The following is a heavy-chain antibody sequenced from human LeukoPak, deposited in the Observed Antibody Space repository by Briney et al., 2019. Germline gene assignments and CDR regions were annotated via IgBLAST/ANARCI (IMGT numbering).Heavy chain of an antibody. Sequence: AGGSLRLSCAASGFTFSTYAMSWVRQAPGKGLDWVSPIRGMGIATYYADSVKGRFTISRDNSKNKLYLQMSSLRAEDTALYYCAKNMDRITMVRGVTTSPNWFDPWGQGTLVTVSS. D-gene: IGHD3-10*01. CDR2: IRGMGIAT. CDR1: GFTFSTYA. J-gene: IGHJ5*02. CDR3: AKNMDRITMVRGVTTSPNWFDP. V-gene: IGHV3-23*01.